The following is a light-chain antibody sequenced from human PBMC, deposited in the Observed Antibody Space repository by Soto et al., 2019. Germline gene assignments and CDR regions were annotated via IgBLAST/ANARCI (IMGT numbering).Light chain of an antibody. CDR1: QSISSW. J-gene: IGKJ4*01. V-gene: IGKV1-5*03. CDR2: KAS. CDR3: QQYNSYPLG. Sequence: DIQMTQSPSTLSASVGDRVTITCRASQSISSWLAWYQQKPGKAPKLLIYKASSLESGVPSRFSGSGSGTEFTLTISSLQPDDFATYYCQQYNSYPLGFGGATKVEIK.